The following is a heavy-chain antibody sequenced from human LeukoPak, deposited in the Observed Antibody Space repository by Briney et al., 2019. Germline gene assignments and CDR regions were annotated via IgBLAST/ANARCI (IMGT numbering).Heavy chain of an antibody. V-gene: IGHV1-18*01. D-gene: IGHD5-18*01. CDR3: ARVPAAIRGYSYGYRVGFDY. J-gene: IGHJ4*02. Sequence: ASVKVSCKASGYTFTSYGISWVRQAPGQGLEWMGWISAYNGNTNYAQKLQGRVTMTTDTSTSTAYMELRSLRSDDTAVYYCARVPAAIRGYSYGYRVGFDYWAREPWSPSPQ. CDR2: ISAYNGNT. CDR1: GYTFTSYG.